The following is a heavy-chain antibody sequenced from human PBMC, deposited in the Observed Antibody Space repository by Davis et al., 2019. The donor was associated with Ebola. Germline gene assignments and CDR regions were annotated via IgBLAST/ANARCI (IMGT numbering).Heavy chain of an antibody. Sequence: ASVKVSCKASGYTFTTYGISWVRQAPGQRLEWMGWINAGNGNTKYSQKFQGRVTITRDTSASTAYMELSSLRSEDTAVYYCAGGPTVIDYWGQGTLVTVSS. D-gene: IGHD4-17*01. CDR3: AGGPTVIDY. J-gene: IGHJ4*02. V-gene: IGHV1-3*01. CDR2: INAGNGNT. CDR1: GYTFTTYG.